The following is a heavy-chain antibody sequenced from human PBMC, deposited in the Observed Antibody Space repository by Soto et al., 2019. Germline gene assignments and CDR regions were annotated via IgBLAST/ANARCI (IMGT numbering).Heavy chain of an antibody. Sequence: EVQLVESGGGLIQPGGSLRLSCAASGFTVSSNYMSWVRQAPGKGLEWVSVIYSGGSTYYADSVKGGFTISRDNYKNTLYLQMNSLRAEDTAVYYCARDRVESGYPEYFQHWGQGTLVTVSS. J-gene: IGHJ1*01. CDR1: GFTVSSNY. CDR3: ARDRVESGYPEYFQH. D-gene: IGHD3-22*01. V-gene: IGHV3-53*01. CDR2: IYSGGST.